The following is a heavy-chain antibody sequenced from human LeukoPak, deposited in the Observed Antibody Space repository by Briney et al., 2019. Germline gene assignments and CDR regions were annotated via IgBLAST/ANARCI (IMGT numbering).Heavy chain of an antibody. D-gene: IGHD3-10*02. J-gene: IGHJ4*02. CDR3: ANSDNMFPFAY. CDR2: ISYVGRNK. V-gene: IGHV3-30*18. CDR1: GFTFSSYG. Sequence: GRSLRLSCAASGFTFSSYGMHWVRQAPGKGLEWVAVISYVGRNKYYADSVKGRFTISRDNSKNTLYLQMNSLRAEDTAVYYCANSDNMFPFAYWGQGTLVTVSS.